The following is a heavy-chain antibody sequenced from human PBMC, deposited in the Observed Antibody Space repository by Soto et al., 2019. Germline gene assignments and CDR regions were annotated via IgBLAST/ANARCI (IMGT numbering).Heavy chain of an antibody. CDR1: GGTFSSYA. D-gene: IGHD6-6*01. CDR2: IIPIFGTA. CDR3: ARKSSSSDLYYYYGMDV. J-gene: IGHJ6*02. V-gene: IGHV1-69*13. Sequence: SVKVSCKASGGTFSSYAISWVRQAPGQGLEWMGGIIPIFGTANYAQKFQGRVMITADESTSTAYMELSSLRSEDTAVYYCARKSSSSDLYYYYGMDVWGQGTTVTVSS.